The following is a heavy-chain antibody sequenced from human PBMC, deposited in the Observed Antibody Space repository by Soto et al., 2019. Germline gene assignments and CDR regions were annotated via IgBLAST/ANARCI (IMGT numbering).Heavy chain of an antibody. J-gene: IGHJ3*02. Sequence: ASVKVSCKASGYTFTSYGISWVRQAPGQGLEWMGWISAYNGNTNYAQKLQGRVTMTTDTSTSTAYMELRSLRSDDTAVYYCARDAVVVVPAAMPPFDAFDIWGQGTMVTVSS. CDR3: ARDAVVVVPAAMPPFDAFDI. D-gene: IGHD2-2*01. CDR1: GYTFTSYG. CDR2: ISAYNGNT. V-gene: IGHV1-18*01.